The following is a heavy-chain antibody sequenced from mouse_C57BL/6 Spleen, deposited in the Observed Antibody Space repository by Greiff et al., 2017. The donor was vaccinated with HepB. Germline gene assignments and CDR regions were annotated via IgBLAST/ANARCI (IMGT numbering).Heavy chain of an antibody. J-gene: IGHJ4*01. CDR2: ISYSGST. Sequence: VQLKQSGPGMVKPSQSLSLTCTVTGYSITSGYDWHWIRHFPGNKLEWMGYISYSGSTNYNPSLKSRISITHDPSKNHFFLKLTSVTTEDTATYYCARRGGFFMDYWGQGTSVTVSS. CDR3: ARRGGFFMDY. CDR1: GYSITSGYD. V-gene: IGHV3-1*01.